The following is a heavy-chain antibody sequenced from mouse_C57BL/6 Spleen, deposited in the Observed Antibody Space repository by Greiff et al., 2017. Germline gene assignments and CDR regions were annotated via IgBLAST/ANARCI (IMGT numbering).Heavy chain of an antibody. CDR3: ARHRAAQARAMDY. D-gene: IGHD3-2*02. J-gene: IGHJ4*01. Sequence: EVMLVESGGDLVKPGGSLTLSCAASGFTFSSYGMSWVRQTPDKRLEWVATISSGGSYTYYPDSVKGRFTISRDNAKNTLYLQMSSLKSEDTAMYYCARHRAAQARAMDYWGQGTSVTVSS. CDR1: GFTFSSYG. CDR2: ISSGGSYT. V-gene: IGHV5-6*01.